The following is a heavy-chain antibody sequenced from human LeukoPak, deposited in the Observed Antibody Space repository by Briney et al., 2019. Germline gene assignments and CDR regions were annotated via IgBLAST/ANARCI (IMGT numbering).Heavy chain of an antibody. D-gene: IGHD4-17*01. Sequence: SETLSLTCTVSGDSISGYHWSWVRQPPGKGLEWIGYIFHTGSTKYNPSLESRVTISIDTSRNQFSLRLRSVTAADTAVYYCARLATYGDFSDWGQGTLVTASS. V-gene: IGHV4-59*08. J-gene: IGHJ4*02. CDR1: GDSISGYH. CDR2: IFHTGST. CDR3: ARLATYGDFSD.